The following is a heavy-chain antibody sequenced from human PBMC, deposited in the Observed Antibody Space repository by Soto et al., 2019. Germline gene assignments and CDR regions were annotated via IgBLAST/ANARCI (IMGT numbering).Heavy chain of an antibody. CDR1: GYSFTSYW. CDR3: ARQADYYVSSGYWAGAFDI. CDR2: IYPGDSDT. D-gene: IGHD3-22*01. V-gene: IGHV5-51*01. Sequence: GESLKISCKGSGYSFTSYWIGWVRQMPGKGLEWMGIIYPGDSDTRYSPSFQGQVPIAADKSISTAYLEWSSLKASDTAMYYCARQADYYVSSGYWAGAFDIWGQGTMVTVSS. J-gene: IGHJ3*02.